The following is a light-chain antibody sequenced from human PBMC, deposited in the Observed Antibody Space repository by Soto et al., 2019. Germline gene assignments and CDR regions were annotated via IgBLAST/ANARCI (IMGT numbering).Light chain of an antibody. Sequence: QSVLTQPASVSGSPGQSIAISCTGTSSDVGGYSYVSWYQQQPGKAPKLVISDVSNRPSGVSDRFSDSKSGDTASLTISGLQTEDEADYYCASYTTSSTYVFGTATQLTVL. CDR1: SSDVGGYSY. CDR3: ASYTTSSTYV. V-gene: IGLV2-14*01. CDR2: DVS. J-gene: IGLJ1*01.